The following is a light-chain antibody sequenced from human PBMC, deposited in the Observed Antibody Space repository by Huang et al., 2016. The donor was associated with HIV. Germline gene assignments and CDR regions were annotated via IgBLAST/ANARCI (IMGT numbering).Light chain of an antibody. V-gene: IGKV3-15*01. Sequence: EIVMTQSPATLSVSPGERATLSCRASQSVSSNLAWYQQRPGQAPRLLIFGASTRATGIPAQFSGGGSGTEFTLTISSLQSEDFAVYCCHQYNNWPPWTFGQGTKVEIK. J-gene: IGKJ1*01. CDR1: QSVSSN. CDR3: HQYNNWPPWT. CDR2: GAS.